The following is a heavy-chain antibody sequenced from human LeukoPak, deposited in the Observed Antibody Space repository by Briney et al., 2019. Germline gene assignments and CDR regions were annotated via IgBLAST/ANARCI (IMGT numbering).Heavy chain of an antibody. Sequence: PGGSLRLSCAASGFTFSSYGMHWVRQAPGKGLEWVAVIWYDGSNKYYADSVKGRFTISRDNAKNSLYLQMNSLRAEDTAVYYCAKDGRIVGYDSSGYYQGYFDYWGQGTLVTVSS. D-gene: IGHD3-22*01. J-gene: IGHJ4*02. CDR3: AKDGRIVGYDSSGYYQGYFDY. CDR1: GFTFSSYG. V-gene: IGHV3-33*03. CDR2: IWYDGSNK.